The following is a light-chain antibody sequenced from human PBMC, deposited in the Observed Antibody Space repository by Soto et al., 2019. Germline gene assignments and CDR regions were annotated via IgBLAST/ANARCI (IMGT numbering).Light chain of an antibody. J-gene: IGKJ1*01. CDR3: QQYNSYSRT. CDR2: KAS. V-gene: IGKV1-5*03. Sequence: IQMTQSPSTLSASVGDRVTITCRASQSIGSWLAWYQQKPGKAPKLVIYKASSLESGVPSRFSGSGSGTVFTLTISSLQPDDFATYYCQQYNSYSRTFGQGTKVDIK. CDR1: QSIGSW.